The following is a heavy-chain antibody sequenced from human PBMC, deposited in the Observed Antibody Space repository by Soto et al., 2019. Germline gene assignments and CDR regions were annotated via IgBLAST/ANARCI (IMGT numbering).Heavy chain of an antibody. CDR3: ARDPGSWYFDS. V-gene: IGHV4-59*01. D-gene: IGHD3-10*01. Sequence: PSGTLSLTCTASGGSISIYFWGWIRQPPGKGLELIGYVYYSGSTNYNPSLRSRVNISVDMSKNQLSLKMSSVTAADTAVYYCARDPGSWYFDSWGQGILVTVSS. J-gene: IGHJ4*02. CDR1: GGSISIYF. CDR2: VYYSGST.